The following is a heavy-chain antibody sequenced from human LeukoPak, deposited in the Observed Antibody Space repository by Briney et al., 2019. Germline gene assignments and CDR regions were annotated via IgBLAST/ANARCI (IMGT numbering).Heavy chain of an antibody. V-gene: IGHV1-69*13. J-gene: IGHJ4*02. Sequence: ASVKVSCKASGGTFSSYAISWVRQAPGQGLEWMGGIIPIFGTANYAQKFQGRVTITADESTSTAYMELSSLRSEDTAVYYCARGYNWNDDPVNPLVKFDYWGQGTPVTVSS. D-gene: IGHD1-1*01. CDR2: IIPIFGTA. CDR1: GGTFSSYA. CDR3: ARGYNWNDDPVNPLVKFDY.